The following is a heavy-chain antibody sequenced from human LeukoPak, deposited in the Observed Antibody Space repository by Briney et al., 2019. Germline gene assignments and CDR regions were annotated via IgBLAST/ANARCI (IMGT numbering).Heavy chain of an antibody. V-gene: IGHV4-4*07. Sequence: SETLSLTCSVSGGAIIPFYWNWIRQPAGKGLEWIGRIYSSGSTKYNPSLKSRVTTSVDTSKNQFSLKLSSVTAADTAVYYCAKDYYDSSEGWFDPWGQGTLVTVSS. CDR1: GGAIIPFY. D-gene: IGHD3-22*01. J-gene: IGHJ5*02. CDR2: IYSSGST. CDR3: AKDYYDSSEGWFDP.